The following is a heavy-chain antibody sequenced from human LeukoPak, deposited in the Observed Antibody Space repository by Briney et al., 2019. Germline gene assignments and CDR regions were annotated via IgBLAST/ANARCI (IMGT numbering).Heavy chain of an antibody. CDR2: ISVSATT. CDR3: ALSGGSDWYGLEC. CDR1: GFTFSSYA. J-gene: IGHJ4*02. Sequence: PGGSLRLSCAASGFTFSSYAMSWVRQAPGKGVEWSSAISVSATTYYSEYVRGRFTISRDNSKNTLYLQMNSLRAEDTALYYCALSGGSDWYGLECWGQGTLVTVSS. D-gene: IGHD6-13*01. V-gene: IGHV3-23*01.